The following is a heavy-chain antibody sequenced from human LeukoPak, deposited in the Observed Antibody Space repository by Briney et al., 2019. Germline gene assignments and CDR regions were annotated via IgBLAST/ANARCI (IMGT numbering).Heavy chain of an antibody. CDR2: ISSSSSTI. CDR1: GFTFSSYS. CDR3: AKGKDYYDSSGLDY. J-gene: IGHJ4*02. V-gene: IGHV3-48*01. D-gene: IGHD3-22*01. Sequence: PGGSLRLSCAASGFTFSSYSMNWVRQAPGKGLEWVSYISSSSSTIYYADSVKGRFTISRDNAKNSLYLQMNSLRAEDTAVYYCAKGKDYYDSSGLDYWGQGTLVTVSS.